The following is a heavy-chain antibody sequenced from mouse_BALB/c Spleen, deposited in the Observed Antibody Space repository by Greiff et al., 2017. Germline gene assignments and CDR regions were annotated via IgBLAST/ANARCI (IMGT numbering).Heavy chain of an antibody. CDR1: GYSITSGYY. J-gene: IGHJ4*01. CDR2: ISYDGSN. V-gene: IGHV3-6*02. D-gene: IGHD1-1*01. Sequence: EVQLVESGPGLVKPSQSLSLTCSVTGYSITSGYYWNWIRQFPGNKLEWMGYISYDGSNNYNPSLKNRISITRDTSKNQFFLKLNSVTTEDTATYYCAREGVYYGSSPYAMDYWGQGTSVTVSS. CDR3: AREGVYYGSSPYAMDY.